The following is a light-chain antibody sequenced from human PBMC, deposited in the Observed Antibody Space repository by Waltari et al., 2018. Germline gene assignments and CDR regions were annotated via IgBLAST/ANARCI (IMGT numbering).Light chain of an antibody. CDR2: DVS. CDR1: SSDVGGYNY. J-gene: IGLJ2*01. V-gene: IGLV2-14*03. Sequence: QSALTQPASVSGSPGQSIPIPCTGTSSDVGGYNYVSWYQQHPGKAPKLMIYDVSNRPSGVSNRFSGSKSGNTASLTISGLQAEDEADYYCSSYTSSSTRVVFGGGTKLTVL. CDR3: SSYTSSSTRVV.